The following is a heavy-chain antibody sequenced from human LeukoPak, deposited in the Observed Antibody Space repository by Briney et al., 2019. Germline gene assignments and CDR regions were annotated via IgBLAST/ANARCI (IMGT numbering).Heavy chain of an antibody. J-gene: IGHJ6*01. CDR1: RVTPSRDW. V-gene: IGHV3-7*01. CDR2: INQDGSEK. D-gene: IGHD2-2*01. CDR3: AREFAVLPAAPRSGMDV. Sequence: RGSLRVSCADSRVTPSRDWMSWVPPALGEGGGRVANINQDGSEKYYVDSVKGRFTTSRDNAKKSLYLQMNSLRAEDTAVYYCAREFAVLPAAPRSGMDVWGQGTTVTVSS.